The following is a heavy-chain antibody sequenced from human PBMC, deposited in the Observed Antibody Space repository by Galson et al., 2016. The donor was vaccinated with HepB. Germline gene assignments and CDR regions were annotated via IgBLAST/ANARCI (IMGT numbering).Heavy chain of an antibody. CDR3: AHRAFMGELSPSSFDY. D-gene: IGHD3-16*02. CDR1: GFSLTTSGVG. V-gene: IGHV2-5*05. J-gene: IGHJ4*02. Sequence: PALVKPTQTLTLTCTFSGFSLTTSGVGVGWIRQPPGKALEWLALIYWDDFKHYGPSLKSRLTITKDTSKNQVVLTMTNMDPVDTATYYCAHRAFMGELSPSSFDYWGQGTLVTVSS. CDR2: IYWDDFK.